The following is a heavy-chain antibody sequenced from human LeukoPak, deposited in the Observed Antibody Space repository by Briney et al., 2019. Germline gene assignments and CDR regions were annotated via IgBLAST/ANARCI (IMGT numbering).Heavy chain of an antibody. CDR2: INPNSGAT. J-gene: IGHJ4*02. CDR3: ARGFGTSWYDY. D-gene: IGHD6-13*01. Sequence: ASVKVSCKTSGYTFTANYMHWVRQAPGQGLEWVGWINPNSGATSYAQKSQGRVTMTRDTSISTAYMELSRLTPDDTAVYYCARGFGTSWYDYWGQGTLVTVSS. V-gene: IGHV1-2*02. CDR1: GYTFTANY.